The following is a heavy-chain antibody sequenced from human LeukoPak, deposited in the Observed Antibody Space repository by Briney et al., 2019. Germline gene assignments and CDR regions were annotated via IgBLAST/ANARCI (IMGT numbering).Heavy chain of an antibody. Sequence: GGSLRLSCAASGFTFSSYGMHWVRQAPGKGLEWVTFIRSDGSSKYYAESVKGRFTISRDNSKNTLDLQMNSLRPEDTAVYYCAKSAYCSTTSCYEGGIDYWGQGTLVTVSS. J-gene: IGHJ4*02. V-gene: IGHV3-30*02. D-gene: IGHD2-2*01. CDR2: IRSDGSSK. CDR1: GFTFSSYG. CDR3: AKSAYCSTTSCYEGGIDY.